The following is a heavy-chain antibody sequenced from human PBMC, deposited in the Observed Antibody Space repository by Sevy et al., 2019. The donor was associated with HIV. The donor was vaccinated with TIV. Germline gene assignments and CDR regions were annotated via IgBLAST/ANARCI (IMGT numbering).Heavy chain of an antibody. D-gene: IGHD3-16*02. J-gene: IGHJ6*03. CDR2: ISGSGGST. Sequence: GGSLRLSCAASGFTFSSYAMSWVRQAPGKGLEWVSAISGSGGSTYYADSVKGRFTISRDNSKNTLYLQMNRLRAEDKAVFYCAKLPAYDYVWGSYRYTGGYYYYMDVWGKGTTVTVSS. CDR3: AKLPAYDYVWGSYRYTGGYYYYMDV. CDR1: GFTFSSYA. V-gene: IGHV3-23*01.